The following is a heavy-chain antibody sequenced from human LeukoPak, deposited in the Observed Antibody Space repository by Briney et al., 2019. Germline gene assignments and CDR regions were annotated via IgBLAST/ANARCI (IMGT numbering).Heavy chain of an antibody. CDR1: GGTFSSYT. D-gene: IGHD5-18*01. CDR3: ARGLRLYDGGYSYGFDAFDI. J-gene: IGHJ3*02. CDR2: IIPILGIA. Sequence: SSVKVSCKASGGTFSSYTISWVRQAPGQGLEWMGRIIPILGIANYAQKFQGRVTITADKSTSTAYMELSSLRSEDTAVYYCARGLRLYDGGYSYGFDAFDIWGQGTMVTVSS. V-gene: IGHV1-69*02.